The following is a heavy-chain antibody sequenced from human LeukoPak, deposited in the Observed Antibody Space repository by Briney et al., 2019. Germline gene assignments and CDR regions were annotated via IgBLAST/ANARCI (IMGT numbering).Heavy chain of an antibody. J-gene: IGHJ4*02. Sequence: SETLSLTCAVYGGSFSGYYWSWIRQPPGKGLEWIGEINHSGCTNYNPSLKSRVTISVDTSKNQFSLKLSSVTAADTAVYYCARGKLIRYFDWLSRQFDYWGQGTLVTVSS. CDR3: ARGKLIRYFDWLSRQFDY. V-gene: IGHV4-34*01. D-gene: IGHD3-9*01. CDR2: INHSGCT. CDR1: GGSFSGYY.